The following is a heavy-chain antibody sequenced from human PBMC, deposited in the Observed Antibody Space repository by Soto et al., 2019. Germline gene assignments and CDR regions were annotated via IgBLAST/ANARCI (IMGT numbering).Heavy chain of an antibody. CDR3: ARADRKWLDP. CDR2: VYYDGTA. Sequence: KTSETLSLTCSVSGGPMYGYSWHWIRQPPGKGLEWIGYVYYDGTATYKPSLESRVTFSVDTSKNQASLKLRSVTAADTALYYCARADRKWLDPWGQGILVTVSS. V-gene: IGHV4-59*01. CDR1: GGPMYGYS. J-gene: IGHJ5*02.